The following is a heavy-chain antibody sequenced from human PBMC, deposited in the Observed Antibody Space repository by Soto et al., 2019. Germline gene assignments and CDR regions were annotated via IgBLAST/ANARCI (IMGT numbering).Heavy chain of an antibody. J-gene: IGHJ6*02. CDR1: GYSFTSYW. V-gene: IGHV5-51*01. CDR2: IYPGDSDT. Sequence: PGESLKISCKGSGYSFTSYWIGWVRQMPGKGLEWMGIIYPGDSDTRYSPSFQGQVTISADKSISTAYLQWSSLKASDTAMYYCARQSMRRIGYYYYGMDVWGQGTTVTVSS. CDR3: ARQSMRRIGYYYYGMDV. D-gene: IGHD3-22*01.